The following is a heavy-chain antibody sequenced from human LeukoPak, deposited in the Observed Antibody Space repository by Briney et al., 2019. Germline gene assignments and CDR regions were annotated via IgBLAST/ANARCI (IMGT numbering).Heavy chain of an antibody. J-gene: IGHJ4*02. V-gene: IGHV1-69*13. CDR3: ARVLYYDILTGHN. D-gene: IGHD3-9*01. CDR1: GGTFSSYA. Sequence: WASVKVSCKASGGTFSSYAISWVRQAPGQGLEWMGGIIPIFGTANYAQKFQGRVTITADESTSTAYMELSSLRSEDTAVYYCARVLYYDILTGHNWGQGTLVTVSS. CDR2: IIPIFGTA.